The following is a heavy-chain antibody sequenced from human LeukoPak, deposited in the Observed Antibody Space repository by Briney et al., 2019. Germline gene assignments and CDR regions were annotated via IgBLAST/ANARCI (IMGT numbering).Heavy chain of an antibody. D-gene: IGHD5-24*01. CDR2: INHSGST. Sequence: SETLSLTCAVYGGSFSGYYWSWIRQPPGKGLEWIGEINHSGSTNYNPSLKSRVTISVDTSKNQFSLKLSSVTAADTAVYYCARRYRDGYNWIRLDAFDIWGQGTMVTVSS. CDR1: GGSFSGYY. V-gene: IGHV4-34*01. CDR3: ARRYRDGYNWIRLDAFDI. J-gene: IGHJ3*02.